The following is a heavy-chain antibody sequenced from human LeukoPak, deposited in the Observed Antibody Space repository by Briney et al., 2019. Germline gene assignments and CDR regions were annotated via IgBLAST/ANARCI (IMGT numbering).Heavy chain of an antibody. CDR3: ARSRAVAGTDLNY. J-gene: IGHJ4*02. Sequence: QTGGSLRLSCAASGFTFSSYWMSWVRQAPGKGLEWVSYISSSSSTIYYADSVKGRFTISRDNAKNSLYLQMNSLRAEDTAVYYCARSRAVAGTDLNYWGQGTLVTVSS. V-gene: IGHV3-48*01. CDR2: ISSSSSTI. CDR1: GFTFSSYW. D-gene: IGHD6-19*01.